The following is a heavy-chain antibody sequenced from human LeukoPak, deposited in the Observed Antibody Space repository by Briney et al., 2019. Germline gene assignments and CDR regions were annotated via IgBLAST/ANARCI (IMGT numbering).Heavy chain of an antibody. D-gene: IGHD4-17*01. CDR3: ARGSHGDHDY. J-gene: IGHJ4*02. Sequence: SGGSLRLSCAASGFTLSSYAMSWVRQAPGKGLEWVSAITSCGGSTYYADSVKGRFTISRDNSKNTLYMQMSSLRADDTAVYYCARGSHGDHDYWGQGTLVTVSS. CDR1: GFTLSSYA. V-gene: IGHV3-23*01. CDR2: ITSCGGST.